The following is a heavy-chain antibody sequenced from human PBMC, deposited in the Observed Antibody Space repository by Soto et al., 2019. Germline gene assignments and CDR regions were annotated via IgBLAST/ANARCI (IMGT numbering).Heavy chain of an antibody. D-gene: IGHD3-22*01. J-gene: IGHJ4*02. Sequence: QEQLVQSGAEVQKPGSSVKVSCKASGGLFSSYPIRWVRQVPGQGLEWMGGIIPVFQTAYYTQRFQGRVTITADESTNTAYMELSSLRSEDTATYYCARGGSGYTWFNEFWGQGTLVTVAS. V-gene: IGHV1-69*01. CDR1: GGLFSSYP. CDR3: ARGGSGYTWFNEF. CDR2: IIPVFQTA.